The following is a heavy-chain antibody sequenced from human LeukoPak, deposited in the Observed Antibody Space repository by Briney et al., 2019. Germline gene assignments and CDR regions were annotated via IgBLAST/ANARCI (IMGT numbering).Heavy chain of an antibody. J-gene: IGHJ5*02. D-gene: IGHD6-13*01. CDR1: GGSFSGYY. Sequence: SETLSLTCAVYGGSFSGYYWSWIRQPPGKGLEWIGEINHSGSTNYNPSLKSRVTISVDTSKNQFSLKLSSVTAADTAVYYCARRGGGSSWLNSPILNWFDPWGQGTLVTVSS. CDR3: ARRGGGSSWLNSPILNWFDP. V-gene: IGHV4-34*01. CDR2: INHSGST.